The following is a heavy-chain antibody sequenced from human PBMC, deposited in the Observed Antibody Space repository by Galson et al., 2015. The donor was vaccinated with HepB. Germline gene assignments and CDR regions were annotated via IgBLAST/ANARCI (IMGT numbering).Heavy chain of an antibody. CDR1: GFIFSSCC. D-gene: IGHD6-19*01. Sequence: SLRLSCAASGFIFSSCCMSWVRQAPGKGLEWVANIKQDGSEIYYVDSVKGRFTISRDNAKNSLYLQMNSLRAEDTAVYYCATDYRAVAGAFDIWGQGTMVTVSS. CDR2: IKQDGSEI. V-gene: IGHV3-7*03. CDR3: ATDYRAVAGAFDI. J-gene: IGHJ3*02.